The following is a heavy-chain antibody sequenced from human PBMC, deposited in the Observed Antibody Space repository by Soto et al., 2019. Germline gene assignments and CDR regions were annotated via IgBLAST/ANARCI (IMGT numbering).Heavy chain of an antibody. J-gene: IGHJ6*02. CDR2: ISYDGSNK. D-gene: IGHD6-13*01. CDR3: ARVGNIAAAGTYYYYGMDV. CDR1: GFTFSSYA. V-gene: IGHV3-30-3*01. Sequence: QVQLVESGGGVVQPGRSLRLSCAASGFTFSSYAMHWVRQAPGKGLEWVAVISYDGSNKYYADSVKGRFTISRDNSKNTLYLQMNSLRAEDTAVYYCARVGNIAAAGTYYYYGMDVWGQGTTVTVSS.